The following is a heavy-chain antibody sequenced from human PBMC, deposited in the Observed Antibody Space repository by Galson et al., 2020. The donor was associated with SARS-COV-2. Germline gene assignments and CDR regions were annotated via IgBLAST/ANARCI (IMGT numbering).Heavy chain of an antibody. CDR1: GGSIRNTNYY. CDR3: ARSLYYFDSSGRGRPDWFDP. J-gene: IGHJ5*02. Sequence: ETLSLTCTVSGGSIRNTNYYWGWVRQPPGKGLEWIAYVYYSGNAYYNPSLKSRVIISVDTSRNQFSLKLTSVTAADTSIYYCARSLYYFDSSGRGRPDWFDPWGQGTLVTVSS. CDR2: VYYSGNA. D-gene: IGHD3-22*01. V-gene: IGHV4-39*01.